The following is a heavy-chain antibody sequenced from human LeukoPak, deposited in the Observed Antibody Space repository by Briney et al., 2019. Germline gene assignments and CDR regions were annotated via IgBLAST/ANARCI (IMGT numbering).Heavy chain of an antibody. CDR1: GFTFSSYS. D-gene: IGHD3-22*01. J-gene: IGHJ4*02. V-gene: IGHV3-48*01. CDR2: ISSSSSTI. CDR3: AKDFRHYYDSSGYDPFADLQDY. Sequence: PGGSLRLSCAASGFTFSSYSMNWVRQAPGKGLEWVSYISSSSSTIYYADSVKGRFTISRDNSKNTLYLQMNSLRAEDTAVCYCAKDFRHYYDSSGYDPFADLQDYWGQGTLVTVSS.